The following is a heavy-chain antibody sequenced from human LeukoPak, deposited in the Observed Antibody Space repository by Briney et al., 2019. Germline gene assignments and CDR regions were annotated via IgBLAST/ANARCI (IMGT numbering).Heavy chain of an antibody. J-gene: IGHJ2*01. CDR2: ISGSGGST. Sequence: PGGSLRLSCAASGFTFSSYAMSWVRQAPGKGLEWVSAISGSGGSTYYADSVKGRFTISRDNSKNTLYLQMNSLRAEDTAVYYCARVGFIAARPGYFDLWGRGTLVTVSS. CDR3: ARVGFIAARPGYFDL. D-gene: IGHD6-6*01. V-gene: IGHV3-23*01. CDR1: GFTFSSYA.